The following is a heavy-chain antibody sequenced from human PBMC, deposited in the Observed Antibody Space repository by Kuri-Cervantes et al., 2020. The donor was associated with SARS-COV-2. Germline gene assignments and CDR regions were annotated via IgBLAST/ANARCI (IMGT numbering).Heavy chain of an antibody. CDR3: AKDSVVGSGWFFDY. CDR2: ISGSGGST. Sequence: GESLKISCAASGFIFSSHSMNWVRQAPGKGLEWVSAISGSGGSTYYADSVKGRFTISRDNSKNTLYLQMNSLRAEDTAVYYCAKDSVVGSGWFFDYWGQGTLVTVSS. D-gene: IGHD6-19*01. V-gene: IGHV3-23*01. J-gene: IGHJ4*02. CDR1: GFIFSSHS.